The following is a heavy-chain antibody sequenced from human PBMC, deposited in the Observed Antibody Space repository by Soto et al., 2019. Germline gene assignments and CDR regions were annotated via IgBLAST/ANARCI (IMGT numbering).Heavy chain of an antibody. Sequence: EVQLVESGGVVVQPGGSLRLSCAASGFTFDDYTMHWVRQAPGKSLEWVSLISWDGGKTYYADSVKGRFTISRDNGKNSLHLQMNSLTTEDSASYYCAKDRAAVTGAYYYYAMDVWGQGTTVTVSS. V-gene: IGHV3-43*01. D-gene: IGHD6-19*01. CDR2: ISWDGGKT. CDR3: AKDRAAVTGAYYYYAMDV. CDR1: GFTFDDYT. J-gene: IGHJ6*02.